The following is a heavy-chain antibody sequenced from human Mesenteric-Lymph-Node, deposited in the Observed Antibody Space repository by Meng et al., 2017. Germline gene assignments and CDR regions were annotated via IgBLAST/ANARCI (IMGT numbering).Heavy chain of an antibody. V-gene: IGHV4-34*01. Sequence: GSLRLSCAVYGGSFSGYYWSWIRQPPGKGLEWIGEINHSGSTNYNPSLKSRVTISVDTSKNQFSLKLSSVTAADTAVYYCARVSSDYGDYTYFDYWGQGTLVTVSS. CDR1: GGSFSGYY. CDR3: ARVSSDYGDYTYFDY. D-gene: IGHD4-17*01. J-gene: IGHJ4*02. CDR2: INHSGST.